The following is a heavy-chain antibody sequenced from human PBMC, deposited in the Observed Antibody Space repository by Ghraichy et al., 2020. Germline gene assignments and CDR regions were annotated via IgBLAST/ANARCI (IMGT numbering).Heavy chain of an antibody. J-gene: IGHJ4*02. CDR1: GFTVSSSY. D-gene: IGHD5-18*01. CDR2: IYSGGTT. Sequence: GGSLRLTCAASGFTVSSSYMSWVRQAPGKGLEWVSVIYSGGTTYYADSVKGRFTISRDNSKNTLYLQMNSLRAEDTAVYYCEREANTASNWGQGTLVTVSS. V-gene: IGHV3-66*01. CDR3: EREANTASN.